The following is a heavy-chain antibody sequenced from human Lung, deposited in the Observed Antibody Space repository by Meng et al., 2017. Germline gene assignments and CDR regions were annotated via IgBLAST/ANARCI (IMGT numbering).Heavy chain of an antibody. J-gene: IGHJ4*02. CDR2: INHSGST. D-gene: IGHD4-11*01. CDR3: ARGPTTMAHDFDY. CDR1: GGSFSYYY. V-gene: IGHV4-34*01. Sequence: QVQVKKWGAGLLKQLETLSITCVVSGGSFSYYYWSRIRQPSGKGLEWIGEINHSGSTNYNPSLESRATISVDTSQNNLSLKLSSVTAADSAVYYCARGPTTMAHDFDYWGQGTLVTVSS.